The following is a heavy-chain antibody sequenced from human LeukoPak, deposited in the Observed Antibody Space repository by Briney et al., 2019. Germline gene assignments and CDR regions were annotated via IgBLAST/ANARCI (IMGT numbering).Heavy chain of an antibody. CDR1: GFTFSSYA. D-gene: IGHD4-17*01. CDR2: ISGSGGST. V-gene: IGHV3-23*01. J-gene: IGHJ4*02. Sequence: GGSLRLSCAASGFTFSSYAMSGVRQAPGKGLEGVSAISGSGGSTYYADSVKGRFTISRDNSKNTLYLQMNSLRAEDTAVYYCAKGSSYGDYARQWGQGTLVTVSS. CDR3: AKGSSYGDYARQ.